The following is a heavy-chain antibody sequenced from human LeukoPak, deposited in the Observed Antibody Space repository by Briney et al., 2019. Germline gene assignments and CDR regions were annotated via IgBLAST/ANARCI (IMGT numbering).Heavy chain of an antibody. V-gene: IGHV3-30-3*01. D-gene: IGHD6-19*01. J-gene: IGHJ4*02. Sequence: PGGSLRLSCAASGFTFSRDWMHWVRQAPGKGLEWVAVISYDGSNKYYADSVKGRFTISRDDAKNSLYLQMNSLRAEDTAVYYCAREDIRLDYFDYWGQGTLVTVSS. CDR1: GFTFSRDW. CDR2: ISYDGSNK. CDR3: AREDIRLDYFDY.